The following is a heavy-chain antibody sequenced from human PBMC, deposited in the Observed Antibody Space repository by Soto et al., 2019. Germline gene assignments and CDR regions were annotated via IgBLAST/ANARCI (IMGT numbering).Heavy chain of an antibody. J-gene: IGHJ4*02. CDR3: ARGLITGSHYSGGWYYCES. Sequence: SETLSLTCAVHGQSFCGYILTWIRQTSGKGLQWIGQINHSGSASYNPSLKSRVTIPVHTSNSQFSLELSSVTAADTAVYYCARGLITGSHYSGGWYYCESWGQGTQVTVS. V-gene: IGHV4-34*01. D-gene: IGHD6-19*01. CDR1: GQSFCGYI. CDR2: INHSGSA.